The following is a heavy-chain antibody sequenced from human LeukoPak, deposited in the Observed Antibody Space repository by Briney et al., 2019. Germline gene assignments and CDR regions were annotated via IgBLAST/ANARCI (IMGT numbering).Heavy chain of an antibody. J-gene: IGHJ3*02. V-gene: IGHV3-33*01. Sequence: GRSLRLSCAASGFTFSSYGMHWVRQAPGKGLEWVAVIWYDGSNKYYADSVKGRFTISRDNSKNTLYVQMDSLRAEDTAVYYRARPHSSSWYAFDIWGQGTMVTVSS. D-gene: IGHD6-13*01. CDR2: IWYDGSNK. CDR1: GFTFSSYG. CDR3: ARPHSSSWYAFDI.